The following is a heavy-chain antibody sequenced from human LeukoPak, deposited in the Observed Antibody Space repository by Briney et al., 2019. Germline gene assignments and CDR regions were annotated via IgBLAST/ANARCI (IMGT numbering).Heavy chain of an antibody. D-gene: IGHD6-19*01. V-gene: IGHV3-23*01. CDR2: ISGSGGST. CDR3: AKKKKGPAGTSYFDY. Sequence: GGSLRLSCAASGFTFSSYAMSWVRQAPGKGLEWVSAISGSGGSTYYAGSVKGRFTISRDNSKTTLYLQMNRLRAEDTAVYYCAKKKKGPAGTSYFDYWGQGTLVTVSS. J-gene: IGHJ4*02. CDR1: GFTFSSYA.